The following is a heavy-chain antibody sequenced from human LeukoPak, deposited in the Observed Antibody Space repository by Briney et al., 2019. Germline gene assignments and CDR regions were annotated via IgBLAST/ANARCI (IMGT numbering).Heavy chain of an antibody. CDR3: AREPLRGSLDAFDI. CDR2: TYYRSKWYN. V-gene: IGHV6-1*01. CDR1: GDSVSSNSAA. J-gene: IGHJ3*02. Sequence: SQTLSLTCAVSGDSVSSNSAAWNWITQSPSRGLEWLGRTYYRSKWYNDYAVSVKSRITINPDTSNNQFSLQLNSVTPEDTAVYYCAREPLRGSLDAFDIWGQGTMVTVSS. D-gene: IGHD3-10*01.